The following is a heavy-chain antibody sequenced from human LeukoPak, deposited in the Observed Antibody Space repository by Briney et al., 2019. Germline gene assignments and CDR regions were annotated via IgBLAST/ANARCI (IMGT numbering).Heavy chain of an antibody. CDR3: ARVAVVLHYFDY. D-gene: IGHD6-19*01. V-gene: IGHV3-69-1*01. J-gene: IGHJ4*02. CDR1: GFTFSDYY. CDR2: ISRSSTL. Sequence: GGSLRLSCAASGFTFSDYYMNWVRQAPGKGLELVSSISRSSTLYYADSVKGRFTISRDNAKNSLCPQMNSLRAEDTAVSDCARVAVVLHYFDYWGQGTLVTVSS.